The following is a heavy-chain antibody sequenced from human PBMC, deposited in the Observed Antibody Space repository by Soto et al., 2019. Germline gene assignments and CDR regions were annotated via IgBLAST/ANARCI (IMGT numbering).Heavy chain of an antibody. CDR1: GYTFTGYY. D-gene: IGHD2-8*01. CDR2: INPNSGGT. J-gene: IGHJ5*02. V-gene: IGHV1-2*02. Sequence: ASVKVSCKASGYTFTGYYMHWVRQAPGQGLEWMGWINPNSGGTNYAQKFQGRVTMTRDTSISTAYMELSRLRSDDTAVYYCARDIVLMENWFDPWGQGTPVTVSS. CDR3: ARDIVLMENWFDP.